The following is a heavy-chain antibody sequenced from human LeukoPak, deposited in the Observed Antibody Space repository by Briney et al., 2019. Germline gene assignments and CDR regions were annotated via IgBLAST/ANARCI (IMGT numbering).Heavy chain of an antibody. CDR2: ISSSSSYI. V-gene: IGHV3-21*01. CDR1: GFTFSSYS. CDR3: AKGGGYEAQYYYYYLDV. Sequence: GGSLRLSCAASGFTFSSYSMNWVRQAPGKGLEWVSSISSSSSYIYYADSVKGRFTISRDNAKNSLCLQMNSLRAEDTAVYYCAKGGGYEAQYYYYYLDVWGKGTTVTISS. D-gene: IGHD5-12*01. J-gene: IGHJ6*03.